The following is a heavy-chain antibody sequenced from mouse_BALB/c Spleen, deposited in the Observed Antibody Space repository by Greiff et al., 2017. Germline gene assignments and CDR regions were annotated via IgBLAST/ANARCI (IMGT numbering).Heavy chain of an antibody. CDR1: GFTFSSYT. CDR2: ISSGGSYT. CDR3: TREGGDYYGSSYDSYAMDY. J-gene: IGHJ4*01. V-gene: IGHV5-6-4*01. Sequence: VESGGGLVKPGGSLKLSCAASGFTFSSYTMSWVRQTPEKRLEWVATISSGGSYTYYPDSVKGRFTISRDNAKNTLYLQMSSLKSEDTAMYYCTREGGDYYGSSYDSYAMDYWGQGTSVTVSS. D-gene: IGHD1-1*01.